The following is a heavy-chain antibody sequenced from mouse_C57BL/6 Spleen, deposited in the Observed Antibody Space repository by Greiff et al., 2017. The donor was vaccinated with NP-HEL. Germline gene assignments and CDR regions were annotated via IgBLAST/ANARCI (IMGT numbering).Heavy chain of an antibody. D-gene: IGHD1-1*01. CDR3: AREGELRVWFAY. V-gene: IGHV3-6*01. J-gene: IGHJ3*01. Sequence: EVQLVESGPGLVKPSQSLSLSCSVTGYSITSGYYWNLIRQFPGNKLEWMGYLSYDGSNNYNPSLKNRISITCDTSKNRFFLKLNSVTTEDTATYYCAREGELRVWFAYWGQGTLVTVSA. CDR1: GYSITSGYY. CDR2: LSYDGSN.